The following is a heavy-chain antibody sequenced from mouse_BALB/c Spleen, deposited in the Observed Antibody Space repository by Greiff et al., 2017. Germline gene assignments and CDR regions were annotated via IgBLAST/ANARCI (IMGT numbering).Heavy chain of an antibody. CDR3: ARVRVYFDY. J-gene: IGHJ2*01. V-gene: IGHV3-6*02. CDR1: GYSITSGYY. Sequence: DVKLQESGPGLVKPSQSLSLTCSVTGYSITSGYYWNWIRQFPGNKLEWMGYISYDGSNNYNPSLKNRISITRDTSKNQFFLKLNSVTTEDTATYYCARVRVYFDYWGQGTTLTVSS. CDR2: ISYDGSN.